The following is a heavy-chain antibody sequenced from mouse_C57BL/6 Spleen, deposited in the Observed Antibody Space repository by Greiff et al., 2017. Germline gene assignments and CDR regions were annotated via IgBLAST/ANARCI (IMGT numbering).Heavy chain of an antibody. Sequence: QVQLQQSGAELVRPGASVTLSCKASGYTFTDYEMHWVKQTPVHGLEWIGAIDPETGGTAYNQKFKGKAILTADKSSSTAYMELRILTSEDSAVYYCTRWDYSNYLYAMDYWGQGTSVTVSS. D-gene: IGHD2-5*01. V-gene: IGHV1-15*01. J-gene: IGHJ4*01. CDR2: IDPETGGT. CDR3: TRWDYSNYLYAMDY. CDR1: GYTFTDYE.